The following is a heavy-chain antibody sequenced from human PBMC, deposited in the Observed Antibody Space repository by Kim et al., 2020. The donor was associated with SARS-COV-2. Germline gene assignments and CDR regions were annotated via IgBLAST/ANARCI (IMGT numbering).Heavy chain of an antibody. V-gene: IGHV4-30-4*01. CDR1: GGSISSGDYY. D-gene: IGHD4-17*01. CDR3: ARVMGDYGDYLKFDP. J-gene: IGHJ5*02. Sequence: SETLSLTCTVSGGSISSGDYYWSWIRQPPGKGLEWIGYIYYSGSTYYNPSLKSRVTISVDPSKNQFSLQLSSVTAADTAVYYCARVMGDYGDYLKFDPWGQGTLVTVSS. CDR2: IYYSGST.